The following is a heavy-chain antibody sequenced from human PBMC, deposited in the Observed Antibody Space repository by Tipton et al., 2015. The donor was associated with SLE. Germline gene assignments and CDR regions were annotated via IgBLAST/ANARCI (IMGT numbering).Heavy chain of an antibody. CDR1: GGSISSSY. Sequence: TLSLTCTVSGGSISSSYWSWIRQPPGKGLEWIGYIYYSGNTKYNPSLKSRVTISVDTSKNQFSLKLSSVTAADTAVYYCARAERGYSGYDSWYYYYYMDVWGKGTTVTVSS. V-gene: IGHV4-59*08. CDR2: IYYSGNT. D-gene: IGHD5-12*01. CDR3: ARAERGYSGYDSWYYYYYMDV. J-gene: IGHJ6*03.